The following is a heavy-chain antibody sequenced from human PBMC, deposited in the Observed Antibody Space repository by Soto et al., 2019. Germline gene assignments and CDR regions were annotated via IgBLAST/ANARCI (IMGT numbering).Heavy chain of an antibody. D-gene: IGHD2-15*01. CDR2: ISGSGGST. Sequence: VGSLRLSCAASGFTFSSDAMSWVRQAPGKGLEWVSAISGSGGSTYYADSVKGRFTISRDNSKNTLYLQMRSLRAEDTAVYYCAKPSIVAVVAATLAYWGQATMVTV. J-gene: IGHJ4*02. V-gene: IGHV3-23*01. CDR3: AKPSIVAVVAATLAY. CDR1: GFTFSSDA.